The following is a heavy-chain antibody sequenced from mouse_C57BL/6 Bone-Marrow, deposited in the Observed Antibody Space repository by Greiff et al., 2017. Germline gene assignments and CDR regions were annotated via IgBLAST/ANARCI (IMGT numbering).Heavy chain of an antibody. CDR3: ARGLGDGYYFGY. V-gene: IGHV1-81*01. J-gene: IGHJ2*01. CDR1: GYTFTSYG. CDR2: IYPRSGNT. Sequence: QVQLQQSGAELARPGASVKLSCKASGYTFTSYGISWVKQRTGQGLEWIGEIYPRSGNTYYNEKFKGKATLTADKSSSTAYMELRSLTSEDSAVYFCARGLGDGYYFGYWGQGTTLTVSS. D-gene: IGHD4-1*01.